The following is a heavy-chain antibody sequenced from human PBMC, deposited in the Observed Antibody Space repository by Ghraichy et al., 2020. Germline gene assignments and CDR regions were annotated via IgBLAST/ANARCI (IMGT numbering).Heavy chain of an antibody. CDR1: GFTFSSYA. CDR2: ISGSGGST. CDR3: ATETRDTAMVAVYMDV. Sequence: GGSLRLSCAASGFTFSSYAMSWVRQAPGKGLEWVSAISGSGGSTYYADSVKGRFTISRDNSKNTLYLQMNSLRAEDTAVYYCATETRDTAMVAVYMDVWGKGTTVTVSS. V-gene: IGHV3-23*01. J-gene: IGHJ6*03. D-gene: IGHD5-18*01.